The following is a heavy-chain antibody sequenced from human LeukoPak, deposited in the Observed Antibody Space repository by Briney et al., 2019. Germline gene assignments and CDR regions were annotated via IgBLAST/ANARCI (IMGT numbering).Heavy chain of an antibody. Sequence: GGSLRLSCAASGFTFSNYAMSWVRQAPGKGLEWVSDINGSGGNTYYADSVKGRFTISRDNSKNTLYLQMNNLRADDTAVYYCARSLRVRGVPDYMDVWGKGTTVTVSS. CDR3: ARSLRVRGVPDYMDV. J-gene: IGHJ6*03. V-gene: IGHV3-23*01. CDR2: INGSGGNT. CDR1: GFTFSNYA. D-gene: IGHD3-10*01.